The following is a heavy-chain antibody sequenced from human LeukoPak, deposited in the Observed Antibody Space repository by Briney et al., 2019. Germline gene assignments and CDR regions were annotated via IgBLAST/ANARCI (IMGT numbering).Heavy chain of an antibody. J-gene: IGHJ4*02. Sequence: ASVKVSRMASRYTLTGYYMHCVRQAPRQGLEWMGWINHNSGGSNYAQKFEGRVTMTRETSSSTAYMELSRRRSDDTAVYYCARAGIAAAGTGYWGQGTLVTVSS. CDR1: RYTLTGYY. V-gene: IGHV1-2*02. CDR3: ARAGIAAAGTGY. CDR2: INHNSGGS. D-gene: IGHD6-13*01.